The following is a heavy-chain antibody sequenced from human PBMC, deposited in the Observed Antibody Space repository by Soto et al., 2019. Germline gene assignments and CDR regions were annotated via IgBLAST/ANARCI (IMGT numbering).Heavy chain of an antibody. CDR1: GYTFTGYA. D-gene: IGHD2-2*01. V-gene: IGHV1-3*01. CDR3: ARGYCSSTSCQYYFDY. Sequence: ASVKVSCKASGYTFTGYAIHWVRQAPGQRLEWMGWINGGNGDTKYSQNFQGRVTITRETSASTAYMELTSLGSEDTAVYHCARGYCSSTSCQYYFDYWGQGPPVTVSS. CDR2: INGGNGDT. J-gene: IGHJ4*02.